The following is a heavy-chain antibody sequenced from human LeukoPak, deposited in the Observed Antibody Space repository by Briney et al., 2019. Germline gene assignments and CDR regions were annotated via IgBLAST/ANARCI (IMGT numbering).Heavy chain of an antibody. CDR3: ASFIMVRGAPGYYSDS. Sequence: PSETLSLTCTVSGVSISSYYWSWIRQPPGKGLEWIGYIYYSGSTNYNPSLKSRVTISVDTSKNQFSLKLSSVTAADTAVYYCASFIMVRGAPGYYSDSWGQGTLVTVSS. CDR1: GVSISSYY. CDR2: IYYSGST. V-gene: IGHV4-59*01. D-gene: IGHD3-10*01. J-gene: IGHJ4*02.